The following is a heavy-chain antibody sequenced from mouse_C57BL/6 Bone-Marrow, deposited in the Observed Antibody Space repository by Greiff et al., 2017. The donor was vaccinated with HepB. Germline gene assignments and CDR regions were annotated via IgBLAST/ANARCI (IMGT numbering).Heavy chain of an antibody. CDR1: GYTFTSYW. D-gene: IGHD2-3*01. J-gene: IGHJ4*01. Sequence: QVQLQQPGAELVKPGASVKLSCKASGYTFTSYWMHWVKQRPGRGLEWIGRIDTNSGGTKYNEKFKSKATLTVDKPSSTAYMQLSSLTSEDAAVYYCAREKMNGYYAPFAMDYWGQGTSVTVSS. V-gene: IGHV1-72*01. CDR2: IDTNSGGT. CDR3: AREKMNGYYAPFAMDY.